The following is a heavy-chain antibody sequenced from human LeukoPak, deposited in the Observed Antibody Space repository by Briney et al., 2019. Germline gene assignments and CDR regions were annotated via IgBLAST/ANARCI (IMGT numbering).Heavy chain of an antibody. CDR3: ARLDGYAYASYFY. CDR1: GFTVSSNY. V-gene: IGHV3-66*02. D-gene: IGHD3-10*01. Sequence: GGSLRLSCAASGFTVSSNYMSWVRQAPGKGLEWVSVIYSGGSTYYADSVKGRFTISRDNSKNTLYLQMNSLRAEDTAVYYCARLDGYAYASYFYWGQGTLVTVSS. J-gene: IGHJ4*02. CDR2: IYSGGST.